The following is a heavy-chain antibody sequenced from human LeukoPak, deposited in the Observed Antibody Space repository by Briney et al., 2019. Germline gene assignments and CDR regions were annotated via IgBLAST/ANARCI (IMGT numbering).Heavy chain of an antibody. Sequence: PGRSLRLSCAASGFTFSSYGMHWVRQAPGKGLEWVAVIWYDGSNKYYADSVKGRFTISRDNSKNTLYLQMNSLRAEDTAVYYCAKDRVEYSSGWYGEGFDYWGQGTLVTVSS. V-gene: IGHV3-33*06. J-gene: IGHJ4*02. CDR1: GFTFSSYG. CDR3: AKDRVEYSSGWYGEGFDY. D-gene: IGHD6-19*01. CDR2: IWYDGSNK.